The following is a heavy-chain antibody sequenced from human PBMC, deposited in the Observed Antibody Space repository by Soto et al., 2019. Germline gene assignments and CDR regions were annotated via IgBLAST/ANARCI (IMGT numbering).Heavy chain of an antibody. Sequence: QVQLVESGGGVGQPGRSLRLSCAASGFTFNSYGMHWVRQGPGNGLEWVAFISYDSTKTYYADSVKGRFTISRDNSNSALYVQMNSLTGEDTAVYYCARTRSAWSDFHYSSLDVWGQGTTVTVSS. D-gene: IGHD2-15*01. CDR2: ISYDSTKT. CDR1: GFTFNSYG. V-gene: IGHV3-30*03. J-gene: IGHJ6*02. CDR3: ARTRSAWSDFHYSSLDV.